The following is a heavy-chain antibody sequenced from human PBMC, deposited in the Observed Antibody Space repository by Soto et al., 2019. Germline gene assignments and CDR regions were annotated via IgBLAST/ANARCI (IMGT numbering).Heavy chain of an antibody. CDR1: GYTFTSYY. J-gene: IGHJ4*02. D-gene: IGHD4-17*01. Sequence: ASVKVSCKASGYTFTSYYMHWVRQAPGQGLEWMGWINPNSGGTNYAQKFQGRVTMTRDTSISTAYMELSRLRSDDTAVYYCARVPPYGDYFDYWGQGTLVTVSS. CDR3: ARVPPYGDYFDY. CDR2: INPNSGGT. V-gene: IGHV1-2*02.